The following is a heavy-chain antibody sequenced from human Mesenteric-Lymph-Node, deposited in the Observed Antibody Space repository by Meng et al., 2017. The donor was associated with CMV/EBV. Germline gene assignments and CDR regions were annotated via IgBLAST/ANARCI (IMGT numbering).Heavy chain of an antibody. CDR3: ARDAYSTTWYVDY. Sequence: GFPFSSYPMPWVRQPPGRGLEWVAAISFDGSNQYYPDSVRGRFTISRDNSKSTLYLQMNSLRAEDTAVYYCARDAYSTTWYVDYWGQGTLVTVSS. J-gene: IGHJ4*02. CDR1: GFPFSSYP. V-gene: IGHV3-30*04. CDR2: ISFDGSNQ. D-gene: IGHD6-13*01.